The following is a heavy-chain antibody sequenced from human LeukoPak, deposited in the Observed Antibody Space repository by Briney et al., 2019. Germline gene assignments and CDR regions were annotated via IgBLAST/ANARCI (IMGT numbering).Heavy chain of an antibody. V-gene: IGHV4-59*01. CDR3: ASARYSYYYMDV. CDR2: IYYSGST. Sequence: SETLSLTCTVSGGPISSYYWSWIRQPPGKGLQWIGYIYYSGSTDYNPPLKSRVTISVDTSKNQFSLKLSSLTAADTAVYYCASARYSYYYMDVWGKGTTVTISS. J-gene: IGHJ6*03. CDR1: GGPISSYY.